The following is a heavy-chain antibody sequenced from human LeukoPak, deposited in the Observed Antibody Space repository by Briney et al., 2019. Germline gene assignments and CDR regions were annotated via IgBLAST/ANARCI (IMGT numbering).Heavy chain of an antibody. V-gene: IGHV4-4*07. Sequence: SETLSLTCTVSGGSISSYYWSWIRQPAGKGLEWIGRIYTSGSTNYNPSLKSRVTMSVDTSKNQFSLKLSSVTAADTAVYYCARELYDSSGYNWFDPWGQGTLVTVSS. D-gene: IGHD3-22*01. J-gene: IGHJ5*02. CDR1: GGSISSYY. CDR2: IYTSGST. CDR3: ARELYDSSGYNWFDP.